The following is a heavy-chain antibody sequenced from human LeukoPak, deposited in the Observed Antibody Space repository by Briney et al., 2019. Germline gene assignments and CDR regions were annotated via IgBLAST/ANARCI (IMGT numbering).Heavy chain of an antibody. V-gene: IGHV3-53*01. D-gene: IGHD2-15*01. CDR1: ELTLSSNY. CDR3: ARRAGSYSHSYDY. Sequence: YPGGSLRLSCAASELTLSSNYMSWIRQAPGRGLEWVSFIYSGGSTYYADSVRGRFIISRDNSKNTLYLQMNSLRAEDTAVYYCARRAGSYSHSYDYWGQGTLVTVSS. CDR2: IYSGGST. J-gene: IGHJ4*02.